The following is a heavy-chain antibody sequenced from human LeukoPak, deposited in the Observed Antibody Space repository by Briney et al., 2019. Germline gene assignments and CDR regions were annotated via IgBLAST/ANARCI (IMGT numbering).Heavy chain of an antibody. V-gene: IGHV3-53*01. CDR2: IYSGGST. D-gene: IGHD1-7*01. J-gene: IGHJ3*02. CDR1: GFTVRSNY. CDR3: ARWRNYWDFRAFDI. Sequence: PGGSLGLSWPASGFTVRSNYRTGFRQAQGRGLGGFSVIYSGGSTYYADSVKGRFTISRDNSKNTLYLQMNSLRAEDTAVYYCARWRNYWDFRAFDIWGQGTMVTVSS.